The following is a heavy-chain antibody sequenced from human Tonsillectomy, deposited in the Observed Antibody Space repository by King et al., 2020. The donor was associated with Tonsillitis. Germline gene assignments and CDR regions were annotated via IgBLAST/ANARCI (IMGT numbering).Heavy chain of an antibody. J-gene: IGHJ4*02. D-gene: IGHD1-26*01. CDR1: GGSISSSDHY. CDR2: MYYSGTI. CDR3: ARYVSGTFDY. V-gene: IGHV4-39*01. Sequence: HLQLQESGPGVVKPSETLSLTCTVSGGSISSSDHYWAWIRQPPGKGLEWIGYMYYSGTIFYNASFKSRITISGGTSENRFSLKLSSVTAADTAVYFCARYVSGTFDYWGQGALVTVSS.